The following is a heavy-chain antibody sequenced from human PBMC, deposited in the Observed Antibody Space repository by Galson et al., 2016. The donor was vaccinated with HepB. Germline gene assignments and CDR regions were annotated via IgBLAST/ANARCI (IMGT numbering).Heavy chain of an antibody. J-gene: IGHJ6*02. CDR2: ITGSGGDT. Sequence: SLRLSCAASGVAFTSYAMTWVRQVSGKGLEWVSSITGSGGDTYYVDSVKGRFSISRDNSKNTLYLQMNSLRAEDTAVYYCARGTEYYYGMDVWGQGTTVTVSS. CDR3: ARGTEYYYGMDV. V-gene: IGHV3-23*01. CDR1: GVAFTSYA.